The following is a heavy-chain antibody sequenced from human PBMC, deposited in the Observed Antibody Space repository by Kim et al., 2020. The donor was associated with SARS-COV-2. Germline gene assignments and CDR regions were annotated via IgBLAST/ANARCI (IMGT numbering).Heavy chain of an antibody. D-gene: IGHD2-15*01. CDR3: TTDYCSGGSCHEYYFDY. V-gene: IGHV3-15*01. Sequence: GGSLRLSCAASGFTFSNAWMSWVRQAPGKGLEWVGRIKSKTDGGTTDYAAPVKGRFTISRDDSKNTLYLQMNSLKTEDTAVYYCTTDYCSGGSCHEYYFDYWGQGTLVTVSS. CDR2: IKSKTDGGTT. J-gene: IGHJ4*02. CDR1: GFTFSNAW.